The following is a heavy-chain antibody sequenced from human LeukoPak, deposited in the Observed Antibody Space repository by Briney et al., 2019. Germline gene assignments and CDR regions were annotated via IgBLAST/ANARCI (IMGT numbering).Heavy chain of an antibody. CDR1: RGTFSSYA. CDR3: AKVIMVRGATYYFDY. CDR2: IIPIFGTA. Sequence: GASVKVSCKASRGTFSSYAISWVRQAPGQGLEWMGGIIPIFGTANYAQKFQGRVTITADESTSTAYMELSSLRSEDTAVYYCAKVIMVRGATYYFDYWGQGTLVTVSS. D-gene: IGHD3-10*01. V-gene: IGHV1-69*13. J-gene: IGHJ4*02.